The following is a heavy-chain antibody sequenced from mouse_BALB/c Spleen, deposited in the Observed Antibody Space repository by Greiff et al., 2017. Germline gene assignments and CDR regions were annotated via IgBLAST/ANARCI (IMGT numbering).Heavy chain of an antibody. CDR3: ASDGYYPYYYAMDY. J-gene: IGHJ4*01. Sequence: EVQLVESGPGLVKPSQSLSLTCTVTGYSITSDYAWNWIRQFPGNKLEWMGYISYSGSTSYNPSLKSRISITRDTSKNQFFLQLNSVTTEDTATYYCASDGYYPYYYAMDYWGQGTSVTVSS. D-gene: IGHD2-3*01. CDR1: GYSITSDYA. V-gene: IGHV3-2*02. CDR2: ISYSGST.